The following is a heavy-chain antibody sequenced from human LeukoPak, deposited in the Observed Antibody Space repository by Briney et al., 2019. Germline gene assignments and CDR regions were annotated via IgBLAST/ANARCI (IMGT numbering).Heavy chain of an antibody. V-gene: IGHV5-51*01. CDR1: GYSFTSYW. J-gene: IGHJ6*02. Sequence: GESLTISCKGSGYSFTSYWIGWVRQMPGKGLEWMGIIYPGDSDTRYSPSFQGQVTISADKSISTAYLQWSSLKASDTAMYYCARSSRHSRRYYYYGMDVWGQGTTVTVSS. D-gene: IGHD6-13*01. CDR2: IYPGDSDT. CDR3: ARSSRHSRRYYYYGMDV.